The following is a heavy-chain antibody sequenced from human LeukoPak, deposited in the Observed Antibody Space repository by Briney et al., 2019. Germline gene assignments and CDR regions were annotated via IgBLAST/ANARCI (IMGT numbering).Heavy chain of an antibody. CDR3: ARSRAGYSYGYIDY. V-gene: IGHV4-39*07. CDR2: FYYSGST. J-gene: IGHJ4*02. Sequence: SETLSLTCTVSGGSMSSRSYYWGWIRQPPGKGLEWIGTFYYSGSTKYNPSLKSRVTISVDTSKDQFSLKLSSVTAADTAVYYCARSRAGYSYGYIDYWGQGTLVTVSS. D-gene: IGHD5-18*01. CDR1: GGSMSSRSYY.